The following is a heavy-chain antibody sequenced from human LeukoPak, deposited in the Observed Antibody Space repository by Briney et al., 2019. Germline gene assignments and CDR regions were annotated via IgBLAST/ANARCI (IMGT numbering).Heavy chain of an antibody. D-gene: IGHD3-3*01. CDR2: IFYSGST. CDR3: ARAGLRFLEWSWFDP. V-gene: IGHV4-59*01. Sequence: SETLSLTCTVSGGSISSYYWSWIRQPPGKGLEWIGYIFYSGSTNYNPSLKSRVTISVDTSKNQFSLKLRSVTATDTAVYYCARAGLRFLEWSWFDPWGQGTLVTVSS. CDR1: GGSISSYY. J-gene: IGHJ5*02.